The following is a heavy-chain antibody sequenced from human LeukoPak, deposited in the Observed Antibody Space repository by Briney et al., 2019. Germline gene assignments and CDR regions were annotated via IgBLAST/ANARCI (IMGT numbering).Heavy chain of an antibody. CDR2: ISSGGSYI. Sequence: GGSLRLSCAASGFTFSSCSMSWVRQPPGKGLEWVSSISSGGSYIYYADSLKDRFTISRDNAKNSLFLQMNSLRAEDTAVYYCGAAYSGSSPFDYWGQGTLVTVSS. CDR1: GFTFSSCS. CDR3: GAAYSGSSPFDY. V-gene: IGHV3-21*01. D-gene: IGHD1-26*01. J-gene: IGHJ4*02.